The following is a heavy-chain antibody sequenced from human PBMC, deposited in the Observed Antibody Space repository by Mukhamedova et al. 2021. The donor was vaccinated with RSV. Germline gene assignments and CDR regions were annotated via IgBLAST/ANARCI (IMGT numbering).Heavy chain of an antibody. D-gene: IGHD3-10*01. Sequence: YMSWIRQAPGKGLEWVSYISSSSSYTNYADSVKGRFTIARDNAKNSLYLQMNSLRAEDTAMYYCARVSYGSGSYYFGYWGQGTLVTVSS. J-gene: IGHJ4*02. CDR1: Y. CDR2: ISSSSSYT. V-gene: IGHV3-11*05. CDR3: ARVSYGSGSYYFGY.